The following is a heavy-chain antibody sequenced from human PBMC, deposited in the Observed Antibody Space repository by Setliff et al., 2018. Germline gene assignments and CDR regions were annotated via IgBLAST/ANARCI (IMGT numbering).Heavy chain of an antibody. CDR1: GYTFTSYY. Sequence: VSCKASGYTFTSYYMHWVRQAPGQGLEWMGIINPSGGSTSYAQKFQGRVTMTRDTSTSTVYMELSSLRSEDTAVYYCARDRVAEGEGKQLVSEFDPWGQGTLVTVSS. CDR2: INPSGGST. V-gene: IGHV1-46*01. CDR3: ARDRVAEGEGKQLVSEFDP. J-gene: IGHJ5*02. D-gene: IGHD6-13*01.